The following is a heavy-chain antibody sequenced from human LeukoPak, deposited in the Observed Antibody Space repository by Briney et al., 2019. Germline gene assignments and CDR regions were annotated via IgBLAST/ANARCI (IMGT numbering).Heavy chain of an antibody. D-gene: IGHD3-22*01. CDR3: ATRDLRDYDYDSSGLHWFDP. CDR1: GYTLTELS. CDR2: FDPEDAET. Sequence: ASVKVSCKVSGYTLTELSMHWVRQALGKGLEWMGGFDPEDAETIYVQKFQGRLTMTEDTSTDTAYMELSSLRSEDTAVYYCATRDLRDYDYDSSGLHWFDPWGHGTLVTVTS. J-gene: IGHJ5*02. V-gene: IGHV1-24*01.